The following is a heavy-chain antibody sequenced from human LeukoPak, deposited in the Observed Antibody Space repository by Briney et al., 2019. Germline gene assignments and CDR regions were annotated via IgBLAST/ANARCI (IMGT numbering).Heavy chain of an antibody. CDR2: VNPNSGGT. Sequence: ASVKVSCKASGYTFTGYYMHWVRQAPGQELEWMGWVNPNSGGTNYAQKFQGWVTMTRDTSISTAYMELSRLRSDDTAVYYCARAPPGWLQTLDYWGQGTLVTVSS. D-gene: IGHD5-24*01. CDR3: ARAPPGWLQTLDY. V-gene: IGHV1-2*04. CDR1: GYTFTGYY. J-gene: IGHJ4*02.